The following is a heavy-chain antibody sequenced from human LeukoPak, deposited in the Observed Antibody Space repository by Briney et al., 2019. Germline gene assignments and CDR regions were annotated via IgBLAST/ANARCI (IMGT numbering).Heavy chain of an antibody. CDR2: IYYSGST. D-gene: IGHD3-10*01. Sequence: LRLSCAASGFTFSDYYMTWIRQSPQKGLEWIGYIYYSGSTYYNPSLKSRVTISVDTSKNQFSLKLSSVTAADTAVYYCARDTKVRGVTAFDIWGQGTMVTVSS. CDR1: GFTFSDYY. V-gene: IGHV4-31*02. CDR3: ARDTKVRGVTAFDI. J-gene: IGHJ3*02.